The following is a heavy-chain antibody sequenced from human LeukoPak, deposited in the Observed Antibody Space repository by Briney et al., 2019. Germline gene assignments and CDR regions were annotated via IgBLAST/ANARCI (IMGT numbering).Heavy chain of an antibody. V-gene: IGHV3-7*01. CDR1: GFTFSGYW. CDR2: IKQDGSEI. J-gene: IGHJ4*02. Sequence: GGSLILSCAASGFTFSGYWMSWVRQAPGKGPEWVANIKQDGSEIYYVDSVKGRFTISRDNAKNSLFLQMNSLRAEDTAVYYCARDKAVGPTLLDYWGQGTLVTVSS. D-gene: IGHD1-26*01. CDR3: ARDKAVGPTLLDY.